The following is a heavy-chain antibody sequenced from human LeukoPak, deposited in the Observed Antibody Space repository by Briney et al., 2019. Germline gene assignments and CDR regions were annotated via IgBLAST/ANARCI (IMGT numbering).Heavy chain of an antibody. CDR2: INEDGSRK. CDR1: GFTFSSHW. J-gene: IGHJ4*02. Sequence: GGSLRLSCAASGFTFSSHWMNWVRQAPGKGLEWVANINEDGSRKYYVDSVKGRFTISRDNAKNSLYLQMNSLGAEDTAVCYCARDDDHTDGVNFDYWGQGTLVTPSS. CDR3: ARDDDHTDGVNFDY. V-gene: IGHV3-7*01. D-gene: IGHD1-1*01.